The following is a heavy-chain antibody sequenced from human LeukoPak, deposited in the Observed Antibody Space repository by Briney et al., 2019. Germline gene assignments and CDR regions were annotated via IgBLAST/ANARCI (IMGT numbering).Heavy chain of an antibody. CDR2: MNPNSGNT. V-gene: IGHV1-8*01. CDR3: LRGVLFYDAFDI. J-gene: IGHJ3*02. D-gene: IGHD2/OR15-2a*01. CDR1: GYTFTSYD. Sequence: GASVKVSCKASGYTFTSYDINWVRQATGQGLEWMGWMNPNSGNTGYAQKFQGRVTMTRNSSISTADIERSSLRSEDTAGYHGLRGVLFYDAFDIWGQGTMVTVSS.